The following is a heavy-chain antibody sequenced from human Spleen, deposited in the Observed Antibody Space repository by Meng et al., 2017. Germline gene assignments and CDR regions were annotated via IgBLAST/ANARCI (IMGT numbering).Heavy chain of an antibody. Sequence: GESLKISCAASGFTVTSNEMSWVRPAPGKGLEWVSSICGDSTYYADSGKARVTISRDNSKNTLYLQMNSLRAEDTAVYYCARASSSSGYAPDYWGQGTLVTVSS. D-gene: IGHD5-12*01. J-gene: IGHJ4*02. CDR1: GFTVTSNE. CDR2: ICGDST. CDR3: ARASSSSGYAPDY. V-gene: IGHV3-38-3*01.